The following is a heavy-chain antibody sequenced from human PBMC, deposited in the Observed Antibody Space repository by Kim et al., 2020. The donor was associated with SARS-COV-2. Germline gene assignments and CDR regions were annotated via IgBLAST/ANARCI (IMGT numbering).Heavy chain of an antibody. V-gene: IGHV1-24*01. CDR2: FDPEDGET. J-gene: IGHJ3*02. CDR3: ATLMITFGGVIVQGAFDI. D-gene: IGHD3-16*02. Sequence: ASVKVSCKVSGYTLTELSMHWVRQAPGKGLEWMGGFDPEDGETIYAQKLQGRVTMTEDTSTDTAYMELSSLRSEDTAVYYCATLMITFGGVIVQGAFDIWGQGTMVSGSS. CDR1: GYTLTELS.